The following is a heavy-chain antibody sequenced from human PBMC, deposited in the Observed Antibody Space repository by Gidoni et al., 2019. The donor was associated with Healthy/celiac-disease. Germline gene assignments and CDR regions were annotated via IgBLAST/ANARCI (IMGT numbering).Heavy chain of an antibody. CDR2: INHSGST. Sequence: QVQLQQWGAGLLKPSETLSLTGAVYGGSFSGYYWSWIRQPPGKGLEWIGEINHSGSTNYNPSLKRRVTISVDTSKIQFSLKLSSVTAADTAVYYCARGRRWLPEPPAVWGQGTLVTVSS. CDR3: ARGRRWLPEPPAV. J-gene: IGHJ4*02. V-gene: IGHV4-34*01. D-gene: IGHD5-12*01. CDR1: GGSFSGYY.